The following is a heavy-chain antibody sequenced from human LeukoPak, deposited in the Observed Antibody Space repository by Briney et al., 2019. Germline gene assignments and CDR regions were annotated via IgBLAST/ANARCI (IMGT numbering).Heavy chain of an antibody. CDR1: GFTFSSYS. V-gene: IGHV3-23*01. CDR3: ARISSPGYASGPGWDC. J-gene: IGHJ4*02. D-gene: IGHD6-19*01. Sequence: GGSLRLSCAASGFTFSSYSMNWVRQAPGKGLEWVSTISGSGGSPYYADSVKGRFSISRDNFKNTLYLQMISLRAEDTAVYYCARISSPGYASGPGWDCWGQGTPVTVSS. CDR2: ISGSGGSP.